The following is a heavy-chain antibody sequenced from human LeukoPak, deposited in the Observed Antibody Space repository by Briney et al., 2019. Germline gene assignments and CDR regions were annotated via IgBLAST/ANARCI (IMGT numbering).Heavy chain of an antibody. CDR2: IIPIFGTA. J-gene: IGHJ5*02. CDR1: GYTFSSYG. Sequence: GASLMVSCKASGYTFSSYGISWVRQAPGQGLEWMGGIIPIFGTANYAQKFQGRVTITADESTSTAYMELSSLRSEDTAVYYCARDSSGYYNWFDPWGQGTLVTVSS. D-gene: IGHD3-22*01. V-gene: IGHV1-69*13. CDR3: ARDSSGYYNWFDP.